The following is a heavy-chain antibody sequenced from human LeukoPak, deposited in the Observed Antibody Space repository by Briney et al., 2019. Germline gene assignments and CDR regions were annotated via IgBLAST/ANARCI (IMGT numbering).Heavy chain of an antibody. CDR1: GFTFSSYW. J-gene: IGHJ4*02. CDR3: ARVKYYYDSSGNYFDY. D-gene: IGHD3-22*01. CDR2: IKQDGSEK. V-gene: IGHV3-7*01. Sequence: GGSLRLSCAASGFTFSSYWMSWVRQALGKGLEWVANIKQDGSEKYYVDSVKGRFTISRDNAKNSLYLQMNSLRAEDTAVYYCARVKYYYDSSGNYFDYWGQGTLVTVSS.